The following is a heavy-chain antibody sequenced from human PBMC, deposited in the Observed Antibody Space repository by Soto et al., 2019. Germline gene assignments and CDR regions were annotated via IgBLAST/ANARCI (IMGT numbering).Heavy chain of an antibody. Sequence: EVQLLESGGGLVQPGESLRLSCAASGFTFSSYAMTWVRQAPGKGLEWVSSISGSGDYTYFADSVKGRFTISRDNSKDTLYLQMSSLRVEDTSIYYCAKDSPSPPQGWFDPWGQGTLVTVSS. CDR2: ISGSGDYT. V-gene: IGHV3-23*01. CDR1: GFTFSSYA. CDR3: AKDSPSPPQGWFDP. J-gene: IGHJ5*02.